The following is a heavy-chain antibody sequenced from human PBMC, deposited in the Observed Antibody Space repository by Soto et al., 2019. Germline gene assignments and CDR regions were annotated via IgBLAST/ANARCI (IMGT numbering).Heavy chain of an antibody. CDR2: IYHSGST. J-gene: IGHJ4*02. Sequence: SETLSLTCAVSAGSISSGGYSWSWIRQPPGKGLECIGYIYHSGSTYYNPSLKSRVTISVDRSKNQFSLKLSSVTAADTAVDYCARGPPLGYWGQGTLVTVSS. CDR3: ARGPPLGY. CDR1: AGSISSGGYS. V-gene: IGHV4-30-2*01.